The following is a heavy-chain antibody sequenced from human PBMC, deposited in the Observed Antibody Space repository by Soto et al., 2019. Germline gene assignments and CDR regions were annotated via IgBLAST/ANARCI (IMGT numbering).Heavy chain of an antibody. CDR3: AKDRSPGDALFDY. J-gene: IGHJ4*02. D-gene: IGHD2-2*01. CDR1: GFTFSIYG. Sequence: PGGSLRLSCAASGFTFSIYGMHLVRQSPGKGLEWVAFISYDGSNKYYADSVKGRFTISRDNSKNTLYLQMNSLRAEDTAVYYCAKDRSPGDALFDYWGQGTLVTVSS. V-gene: IGHV3-30*18. CDR2: ISYDGSNK.